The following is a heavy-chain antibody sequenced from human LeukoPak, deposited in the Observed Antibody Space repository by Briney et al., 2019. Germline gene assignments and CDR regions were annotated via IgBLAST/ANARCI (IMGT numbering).Heavy chain of an antibody. CDR1: GGSISSYY. CDR2: IYTSGST. CDR3: ARDGGDIVVVPAAALDY. V-gene: IGHV4-4*07. Sequence: KPSETLSLTCTVSGGSISSYYWSWIRQPAGKGLEWIGRIYTSGSTNYNPSLKSRVTMSVDTSKNQFSLKLSSVTAADTAVYYCARDGGDIVVVPAAALDYWGQGTLVTVSS. J-gene: IGHJ4*02. D-gene: IGHD2-2*01.